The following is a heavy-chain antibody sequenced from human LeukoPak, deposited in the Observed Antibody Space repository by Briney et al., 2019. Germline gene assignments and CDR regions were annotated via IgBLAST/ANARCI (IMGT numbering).Heavy chain of an antibody. CDR1: GDSISSYY. CDR2: TYYSGTI. D-gene: IGHD3-22*01. J-gene: IGHJ3*02. CDR3: ARDFKVDGSSGYYAFDI. V-gene: IGHV4-59*01. Sequence: SETVSLTCTVSGDSISSYYWGWIRQPPGKGLEWIGFTYYSGTINYNPSLKSRVTISEDTSKNQFSLRLSSVTAADTAVYYCARDFKVDGSSGYYAFDIWGQGTMVTVSS.